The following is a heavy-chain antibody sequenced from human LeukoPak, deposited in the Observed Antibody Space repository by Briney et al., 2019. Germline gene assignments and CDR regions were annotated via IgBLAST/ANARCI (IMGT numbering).Heavy chain of an antibody. Sequence: SETLSLTCTVSGGSISGYYWSWIRQSAGKGLQWIGRIYTSGSTNYNPSLKSRVTMSVDTSKNQFSLKLSSVTAADTAVYYCAREEDFWSGSGAFDIWGQGTIVTVSS. CDR3: AREEDFWSGSGAFDI. J-gene: IGHJ3*02. D-gene: IGHD3-3*01. CDR1: GGSISGYY. CDR2: IYTSGST. V-gene: IGHV4-4*07.